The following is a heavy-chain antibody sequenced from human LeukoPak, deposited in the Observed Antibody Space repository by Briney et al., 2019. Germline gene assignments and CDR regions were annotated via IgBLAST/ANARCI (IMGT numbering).Heavy chain of an antibody. CDR2: ISSSSSYI. D-gene: IGHD5-12*01. V-gene: IGHV3-21*01. Sequence: GGSLRLSCAASGFTFSSYSVNWVRQAPGKGLEWVSSISSSSSYIYYADSVKGRFTISRDNAKNSLYLQMNSLRAEDTAVYYCARDGGDGYSDAFDIWGQGTMVTVSS. CDR3: ARDGGDGYSDAFDI. J-gene: IGHJ3*02. CDR1: GFTFSSYS.